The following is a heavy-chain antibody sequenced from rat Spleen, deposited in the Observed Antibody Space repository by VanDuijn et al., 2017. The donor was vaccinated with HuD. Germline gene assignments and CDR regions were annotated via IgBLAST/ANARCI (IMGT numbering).Heavy chain of an antibody. D-gene: IGHD1-11*01. J-gene: IGHJ3*01. CDR3: ARHGGLRNWFAY. V-gene: IGHV5-25*01. Sequence: EVQLVESGGGLVQPGRSMKLSCAASGFTLSNYDMVWVRQAPTKGLKWVASISYEGSTTYYRDSVKGRFTISRDNAKSTLSLQMDSLRSEDTATYYCARHGGLRNWFAYWGQGTLVTVSS. CDR2: ISYEGSTT. CDR1: GFTLSNYD.